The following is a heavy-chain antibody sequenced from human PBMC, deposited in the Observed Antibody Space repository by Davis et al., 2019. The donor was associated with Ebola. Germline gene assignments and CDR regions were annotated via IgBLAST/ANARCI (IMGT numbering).Heavy chain of an antibody. Sequence: PSETLSLTCTVSGGSISSSSYYWGWIRQPPGKGLEWIGSIYYSGSTYYNPSLKSRVTISVDTSKNQFSLKLSSVTAADTAVYYCARTDRYGSGSLIWGQGTLVTVSS. CDR2: IYYSGST. J-gene: IGHJ4*02. V-gene: IGHV4-39*01. CDR3: ARTDRYGSGSLI. CDR1: GGSISSSSYY. D-gene: IGHD3-10*01.